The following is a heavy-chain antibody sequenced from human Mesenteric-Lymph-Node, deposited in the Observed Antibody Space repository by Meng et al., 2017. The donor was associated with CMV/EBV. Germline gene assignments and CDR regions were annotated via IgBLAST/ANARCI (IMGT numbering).Heavy chain of an antibody. V-gene: IGHV3-30*02. CDR2: IRFDGSNK. CDR3: AKDFRRYDRTTASLDC. D-gene: IGHD1-14*01. J-gene: IGHJ4*02. CDR1: GFDFSSYG. Sequence: GGSLRLSCAVSGFDFSSYGMLWVRQAPGKGLEWVAFIRFDGSNKYYADSVKGRFTISRDNSKNTLYLQMNSLRAEDTAVYYCAKDFRRYDRTTASLDCWGQGTLVTVSS.